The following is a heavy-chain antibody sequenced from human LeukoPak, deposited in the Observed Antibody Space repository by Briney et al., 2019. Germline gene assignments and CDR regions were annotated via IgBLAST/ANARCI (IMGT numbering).Heavy chain of an antibody. CDR2: IYTSGST. CDR1: GSIRSDY. J-gene: IGHJ3*02. V-gene: IGHV4-4*09. Sequence: SETLSLTCTVSGSIRSDYWSWIRQPPGKGLEWIGYIYTSGSTNYNPSLKSRVTISVDTSKNPFSLDMSSVTAADTAVYYCARQKCTSTSCLTKNAFDIWGQGTMVTVSS. CDR3: ARQKCTSTSCLTKNAFDI. D-gene: IGHD2-2*01.